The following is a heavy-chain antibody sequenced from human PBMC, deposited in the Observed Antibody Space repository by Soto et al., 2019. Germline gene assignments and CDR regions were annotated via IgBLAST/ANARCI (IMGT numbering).Heavy chain of an antibody. CDR1: GYTFTTYY. CDR2: ISPDGGRT. D-gene: IGHD5-18*01. J-gene: IGHJ4*02. CDR3: ARGDTAMYRFDY. V-gene: IGHV1-46*01. Sequence: ASVKVSCKASGYTFTTYYMHWVRQAPGQGLGWMGIISPDGGRTSYAQKFQGRVAMTRDTSTSTVYMELSSPRSEDTAVYYCARGDTAMYRFDYWGQGTLVTVSS.